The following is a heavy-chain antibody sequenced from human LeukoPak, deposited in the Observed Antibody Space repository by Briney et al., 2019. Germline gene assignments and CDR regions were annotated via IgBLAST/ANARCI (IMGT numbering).Heavy chain of an antibody. Sequence: ASVKVSCKASGYTFTGYYMHWVRQAPGQGLEWMGWMNPNSGNTGYAQKFQGRVTMTRNTSISTAYMELSSLRSEDTAVYYCARKARIAAAGFNWFDPWGQGTLVTVSS. J-gene: IGHJ5*02. CDR3: ARKARIAAAGFNWFDP. D-gene: IGHD6-13*01. CDR1: GYTFTGYY. CDR2: MNPNSGNT. V-gene: IGHV1-8*02.